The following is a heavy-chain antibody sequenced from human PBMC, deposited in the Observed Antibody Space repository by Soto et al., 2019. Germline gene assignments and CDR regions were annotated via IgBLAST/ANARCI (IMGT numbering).Heavy chain of an antibody. CDR2: INPSGGST. CDR3: ASLIVGATTREDYFDY. D-gene: IGHD1-26*01. Sequence: ASVKVSCKASGYTFTSYYMHWVRQAPGQGLEWMGIINPSGGSTSYAQKFQGRVTMTRDTSTSTVYMELSSLRSEDTAVYYCASLIVGATTREDYFDYWGQGTPVTVSS. J-gene: IGHJ4*02. CDR1: GYTFTSYY. V-gene: IGHV1-46*01.